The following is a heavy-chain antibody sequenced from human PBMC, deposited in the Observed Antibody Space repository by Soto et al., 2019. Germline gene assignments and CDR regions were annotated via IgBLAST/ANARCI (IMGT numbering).Heavy chain of an antibody. V-gene: IGHV4-59*01. CDR1: GGSISTYY. Sequence: SETLSLTCTVSGGSISTYYWSWIRQPPGKGLEWIGYIYYSGSTNYNPSLKSRVTMSVDTSKNQFSLKLSSVTAADTAVYYCARSIGSYYGYWGQGTLVTVSS. CDR2: IYYSGST. D-gene: IGHD1-26*01. CDR3: ARSIGSYYGY. J-gene: IGHJ4*02.